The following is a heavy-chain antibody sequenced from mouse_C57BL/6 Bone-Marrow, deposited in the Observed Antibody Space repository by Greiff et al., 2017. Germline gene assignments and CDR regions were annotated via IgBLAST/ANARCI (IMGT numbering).Heavy chain of an antibody. Sequence: QVQLQQPGAELVKPGASVKVSCKASGYTFTSYWMHWVKQRPGQGLEWIGRIHPSDSDTNYNQQFKGKATLTVDKSSSTAYMQRSSLTSEDSAVYYCAILLTTVVAFDYWGQGTTLTVSS. J-gene: IGHJ2*01. CDR2: IHPSDSDT. CDR3: AILLTTVVAFDY. D-gene: IGHD1-1*01. CDR1: GYTFTSYW. V-gene: IGHV1-74*01.